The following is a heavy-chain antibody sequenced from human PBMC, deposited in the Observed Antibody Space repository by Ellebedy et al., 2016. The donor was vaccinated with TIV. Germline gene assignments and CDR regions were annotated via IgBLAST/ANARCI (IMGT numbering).Heavy chain of an antibody. CDR2: IAVYNGHT. CDR3: ARSRLGGGHWYFDF. Sequence: ASVKVSCXVSGYTFTRYGMSWVQQAPGQGLEWMGWIAVYNGHTKYAQKFQDRDVMTTETATSTVYMELRSLRSDDTAVYYCARSRLGGGHWYFDFWGRGTLVTVSS. CDR1: GYTFTRYG. D-gene: IGHD3-10*01. V-gene: IGHV1-18*01. J-gene: IGHJ2*01.